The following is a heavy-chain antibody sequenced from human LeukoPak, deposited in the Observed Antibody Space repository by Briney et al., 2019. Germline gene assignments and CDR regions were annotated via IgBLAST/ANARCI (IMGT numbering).Heavy chain of an antibody. CDR2: IRYDGSNK. D-gene: IGHD3-10*01. J-gene: IGHJ4*02. Sequence: PGGSLRLSCAASGFTFSSYGMHWVRQAPGKGLEWVAFIRYDGSNKYYADSVKGRFTISRDNPKNTLYLQMNSLRAEDTAVYYCAKGKYHYGSGSYPFDYWGQGTLVTVSS. CDR3: AKGKYHYGSGSYPFDY. V-gene: IGHV3-30*02. CDR1: GFTFSSYG.